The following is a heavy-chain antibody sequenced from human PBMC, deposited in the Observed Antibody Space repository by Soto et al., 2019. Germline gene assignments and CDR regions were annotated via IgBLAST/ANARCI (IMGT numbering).Heavy chain of an antibody. CDR2: MNSNSGKT. Sequence: QVQLVQSGAEVKKPGASVKVSCKPSGYSYTTFGISWVRQAPGQGLEWMGWMNSNSGKTDYAQKFQGRVTMTTDTFTRTAYMDLRSLTSDDTAVYFCVRDRLTVIGTKCFDYWGQGTLVTVSS. V-gene: IGHV1-18*01. CDR3: VRDRLTVIGTKCFDY. CDR1: GYSYTTFG. D-gene: IGHD2-21*01. J-gene: IGHJ4*02.